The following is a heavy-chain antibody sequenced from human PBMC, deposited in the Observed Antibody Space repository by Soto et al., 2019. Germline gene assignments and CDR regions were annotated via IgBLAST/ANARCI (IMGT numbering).Heavy chain of an antibody. D-gene: IGHD5-12*01. CDR1: GSSIIISNW. V-gene: IGHV4-4*03. CDR3: ARSKIQWLRRVYYFDY. CDR2: IYHSGST. Sequence: PDTMSLTFDISGSSIIISNWWSWVRQPQGKGLERIGEIYHSGSTNYNPSLKSRVTISVDKSKNQFSLKLSSVTAADTAVYYCARSKIQWLRRVYYFDYWGQGTLVTVS. J-gene: IGHJ4*02.